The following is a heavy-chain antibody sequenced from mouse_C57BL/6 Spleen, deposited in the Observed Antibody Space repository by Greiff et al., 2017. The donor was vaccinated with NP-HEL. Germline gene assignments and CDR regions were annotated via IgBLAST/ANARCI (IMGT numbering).Heavy chain of an antibody. CDR3: AVIYYDYDGYFDV. CDR2: FNPSTGGT. J-gene: IGHJ1*03. D-gene: IGHD2-4*01. V-gene: IGHV1-42*01. CDR1: GYSFTGYY. Sequence: VQLQQSGPELVKPGASVKISCKASGYSFTGYYMNWVKQSPEKSLEWIGEFNPSTGGTTYNQKFKAKATLTVDKSSSTAYMQLKSLTSEDSAVYYCAVIYYDYDGYFDVWGTGTTGTVAS.